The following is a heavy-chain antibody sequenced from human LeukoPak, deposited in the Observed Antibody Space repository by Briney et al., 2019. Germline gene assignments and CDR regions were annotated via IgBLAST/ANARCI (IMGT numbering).Heavy chain of an antibody. CDR3: ARDPDYGGNTELDY. D-gene: IGHD4-23*01. J-gene: IGHJ4*02. CDR1: GYTFTGYY. CDR2: INPNSGGT. V-gene: IGHV1-2*02. Sequence: GASVKVSCKASGYTFTGYYMHWVRQAPGQGLEWMGWINPNSGGTNYAQKFQGRVTMTRDTSISTAYMELSRLRSDGTAVYYCARDPDYGGNTELDYRGQGTLVTVSS.